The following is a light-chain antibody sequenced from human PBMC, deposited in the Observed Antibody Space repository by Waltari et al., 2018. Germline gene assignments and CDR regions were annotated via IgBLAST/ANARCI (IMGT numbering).Light chain of an antibody. CDR2: DVT. V-gene: IGLV2-14*01. CDR1: NSDIGRYNY. J-gene: IGLJ1*01. Sequence: QSALTQPASVSGSPGQSITISCSGGNSDIGRYNYVSWYQQNPGKVPKLIIYDVTKRPSVVSNRFSGSKAGNTASLTISGLQAQDEGDYHCCSYTVTATYVCGKGTTVTVL. CDR3: CSYTVTATYV.